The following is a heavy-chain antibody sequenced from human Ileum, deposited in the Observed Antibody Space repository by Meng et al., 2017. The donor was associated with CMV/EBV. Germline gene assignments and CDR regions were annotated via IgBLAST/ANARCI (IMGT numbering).Heavy chain of an antibody. CDR3: ATVGSYRFDF. V-gene: IGHV3-74*01. CDR2: INPDGGTT. CDR1: GFTFSSYW. J-gene: IGHJ4*02. Sequence: GESLKISCEASGFTFSSYWMHWVRQAPENGLMWVSRINPDGGTTDYADSVKGRFTISRDNAKNTLYLQMNGLRADDTAVYYCATVGSYRFDFWGQGTLVTVSS. D-gene: IGHD3-10*01.